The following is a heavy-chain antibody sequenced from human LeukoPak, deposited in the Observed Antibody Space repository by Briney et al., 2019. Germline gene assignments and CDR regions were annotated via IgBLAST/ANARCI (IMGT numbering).Heavy chain of an antibody. CDR3: ARRRGRGVTIFGVVNNWFDP. J-gene: IGHJ5*02. D-gene: IGHD3-3*01. CDR1: GGSISSSSYY. CDR2: IYYSGST. V-gene: IGHV4-39*01. Sequence: SETLSLTCTVSGGSISSSSYYWGWIRQPPGKGLEWIGSIYYSGSTYYNPSLESRVTISVDTSKNQFSLKLSSVTAADTAVYYCARRRGRGVTIFGVVNNWFDPWGQGTLVTVSS.